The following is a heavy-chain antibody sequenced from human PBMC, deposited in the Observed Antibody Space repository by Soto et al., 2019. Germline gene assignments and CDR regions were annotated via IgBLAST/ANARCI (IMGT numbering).Heavy chain of an antibody. CDR3: ATIAVQPPFDY. J-gene: IGHJ4*02. D-gene: IGHD6-19*01. CDR1: GVTFSSYW. Sequence: EVQLVESGGGLVQAGGSLRLSCAASGVTFSSYWMSWVRQVPGKGLEWVANIKQDGSAKYYMDSVKGRFTISRDNAKNSLFLHMNSLRVEDTAVYYCATIAVQPPFDYWGQGTLVTVSS. V-gene: IGHV3-7*03. CDR2: IKQDGSAK.